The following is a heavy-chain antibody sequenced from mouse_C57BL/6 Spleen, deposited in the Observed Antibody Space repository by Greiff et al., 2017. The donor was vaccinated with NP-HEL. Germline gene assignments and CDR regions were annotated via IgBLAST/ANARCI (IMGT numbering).Heavy chain of an antibody. CDR3: ASHYYGSSYYFDY. J-gene: IGHJ2*01. V-gene: IGHV1-69*01. CDR2: IDPSDSYT. D-gene: IGHD1-1*01. Sequence: QVQLQQPGAELVMPGASVKLSCKASGYTFTSYWMHWVKQRPGQGLEWIGEIDPSDSYTNYNQKFKVKSTLTVDKSSRTAYMQLSSLTSEDSAVYYCASHYYGSSYYFDYWGQGTTLTVSS. CDR1: GYTFTSYW.